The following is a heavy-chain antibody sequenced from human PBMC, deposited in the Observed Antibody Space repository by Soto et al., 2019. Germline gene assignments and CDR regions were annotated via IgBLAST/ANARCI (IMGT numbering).Heavy chain of an antibody. CDR2: FHYSVNT. J-gene: IGHJ6*02. V-gene: IGHV4-39*01. Sequence: QLQLQESGPGLVKPSETLSLTCTVSGGSISSGPYSWGWIRQPPGEGLEWIATFHYSVNTYYTPALESRVTISVDTSKNQSSLKMTSGTVADTAVYYCASLGGYCSSNNCYGYYGMDVWGQGTTVTVSS. CDR3: ASLGGYCSSNNCYGYYGMDV. CDR1: GGSISSGPYS. D-gene: IGHD2-2*01.